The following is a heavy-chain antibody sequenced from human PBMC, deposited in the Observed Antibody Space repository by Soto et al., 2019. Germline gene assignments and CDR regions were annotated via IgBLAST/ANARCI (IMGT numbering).Heavy chain of an antibody. CDR3: TTDSRTSHGIAAAGIYY. V-gene: IGHV3-15*01. J-gene: IGHJ4*02. CDR2: IKSKTDGGTT. CDR1: GFTFSNAW. D-gene: IGHD6-13*01. Sequence: GGSLRLSCAASGFTFSNAWMIWVRQAPGKGLEWVGRIKSKTDGGTTDYAAPVKGRFTISRDDSKNTLYLQMNSLKTEDTAVYYCTTDSRTSHGIAAAGIYYWGQGTLVTVSS.